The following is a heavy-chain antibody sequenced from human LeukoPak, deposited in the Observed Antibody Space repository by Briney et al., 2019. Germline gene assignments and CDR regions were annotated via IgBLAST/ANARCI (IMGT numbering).Heavy chain of an antibody. D-gene: IGHD5-18*01. CDR1: GYTFTGYY. V-gene: IGHV1-2*02. CDR2: INPNSGGT. CDR3: ARVSRGYSPAGGFDY. J-gene: IGHJ4*02. Sequence: ASVKVSCRTSGYTFTGYYMHWVRQAPGQGLEWMGWINPNSGGTNYAQTFQGRVTMNRDMSIRTVYMELSRLRSDDTAMYYCARVSRGYSPAGGFDYWGQGTLVTVSS.